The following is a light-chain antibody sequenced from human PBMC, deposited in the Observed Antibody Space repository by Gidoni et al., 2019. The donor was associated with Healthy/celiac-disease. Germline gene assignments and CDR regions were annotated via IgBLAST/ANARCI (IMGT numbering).Light chain of an antibody. Sequence: DIQMTQSPSSLSASVGDRVTITCRASQSISSYLNWYQQKPGKAPKLLIYAAYSLQSGVPSRFSGSGSGTDFTLTISSLQPEDFATYYCQQSYSTPATFGQXTRLEIK. CDR3: QQSYSTPAT. CDR1: QSISSY. CDR2: AAY. J-gene: IGKJ5*01. V-gene: IGKV1-39*01.